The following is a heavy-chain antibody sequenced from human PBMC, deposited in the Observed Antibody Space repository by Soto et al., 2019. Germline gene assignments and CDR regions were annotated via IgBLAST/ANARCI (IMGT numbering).Heavy chain of an antibody. CDR1: GFTFSSYA. J-gene: IGHJ4*02. D-gene: IGHD4-17*01. CDR2: ISRSGGST. CDR3: AKTPIYGACFDY. Sequence: PGGSLRLSCAAYGFTFSSYAMSWVHQAPGKGLEWVSAISRSGGSTYYADSVEGRFTISRDNSKITLYLQMNSLRAEDSAVYYCAKTPIYGACFDYWGQGTLVTVSS. V-gene: IGHV3-23*01.